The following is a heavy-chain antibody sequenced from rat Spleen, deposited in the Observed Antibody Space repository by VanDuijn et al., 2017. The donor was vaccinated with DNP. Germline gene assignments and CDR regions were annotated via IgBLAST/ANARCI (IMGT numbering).Heavy chain of an antibody. J-gene: IGHJ3*01. D-gene: IGHD1-5*01. Sequence: QVQMKETGPGLVQTTQTLSVTCTVSGFSLTSYGVHWVRQAPGKGLEWMGIIWGDGSTNYNSALKSRLSISRDTSKSQVFLTMNSLQTDDTAVYYCARSKYNYVGWFAYWGQGTLVTVSS. CDR2: IWGDGST. CDR1: GFSLTSYG. CDR3: ARSKYNYVGWFAY. V-gene: IGHV2-77*01.